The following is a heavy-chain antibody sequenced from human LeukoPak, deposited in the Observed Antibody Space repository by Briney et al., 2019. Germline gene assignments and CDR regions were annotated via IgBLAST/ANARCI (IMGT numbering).Heavy chain of an antibody. CDR1: GFTFSSYA. J-gene: IGHJ4*02. CDR2: ISGSGGFT. V-gene: IGHV3-23*01. CDR3: AKVPNSGSYPLIFDY. D-gene: IGHD1-26*01. Sequence: PGGSLRLSCAASGFTFSSYAMSWVRQAPGKGLEWVSAISGSGGFTYYADSVKGRFTISRDTSKNTLYPQMNSLRAEDTAVYYCAKVPNSGSYPLIFDYWGQGTLVTVSS.